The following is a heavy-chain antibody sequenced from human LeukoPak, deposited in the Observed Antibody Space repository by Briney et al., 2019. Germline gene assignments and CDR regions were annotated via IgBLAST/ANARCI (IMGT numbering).Heavy chain of an antibody. CDR2: INPSGGST. CDR3: ATGYGSGSYPRYYYYYYMDV. Sequence: ASVKVSCKASGYTFTNYYIHWVRQAPGQGLEWMGIINPSGGSTSYAQKFQGRVTMTRDMSTSTVYMELSSLRSEDTAVYYCATGYGSGSYPRYYYYYYMDVWGKGTTVTISS. V-gene: IGHV1-46*01. D-gene: IGHD3-10*01. J-gene: IGHJ6*03. CDR1: GYTFTNYY.